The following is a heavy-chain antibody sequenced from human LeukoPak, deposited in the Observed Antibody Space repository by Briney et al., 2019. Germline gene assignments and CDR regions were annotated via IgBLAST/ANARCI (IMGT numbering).Heavy chain of an antibody. CDR1: GGSISSSSYY. J-gene: IGHJ4*02. V-gene: IGHV4-39*01. CDR2: IYYSGST. D-gene: IGHD3-22*01. CDR3: ARDYYDSGGYSETFDY. Sequence: SETLSLTCTVSGGSISSSSYYWGWIRQPPGKGLEWIGSIYYSGSTYYNPSLKSRVTISVDTSKNQFSLKLSSVAAADTAVYYCARDYYDSGGYSETFDYRGQGTLVTVSS.